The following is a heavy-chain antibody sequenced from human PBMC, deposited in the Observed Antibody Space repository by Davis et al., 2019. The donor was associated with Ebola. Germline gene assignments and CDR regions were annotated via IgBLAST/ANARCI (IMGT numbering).Heavy chain of an antibody. D-gene: IGHD5-18*01. J-gene: IGHJ4*02. CDR2: ISPYNGNT. V-gene: IGHV1-18*04. CDR3: ARGGIQIWSSHYFDY. Sequence: ASVKVSCKASGYTFTSYAISWVRQAPGQGLEWMGWISPYNGNTNYAQKLQGRVTMTTDTSTSTAYMELRSLRSDDTAAYYCARGGIQIWSSHYFDYWGQGSLVTVSS. CDR1: GYTFTSYA.